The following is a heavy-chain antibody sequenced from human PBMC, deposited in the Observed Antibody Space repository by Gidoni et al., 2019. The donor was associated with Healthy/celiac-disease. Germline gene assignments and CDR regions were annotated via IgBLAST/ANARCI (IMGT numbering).Heavy chain of an antibody. D-gene: IGHD5-12*01. CDR3: ASAGYSGYDSLLNFDY. V-gene: IGHV3-11*01. CDR2: ISSSGSTI. J-gene: IGHJ4*02. CDR1: GFTFSAYY. Sequence: QVQLVASGGGLVKPGGSLRLSCAASGFTFSAYYMSWIRQAPGKGLEWVSYISSSGSTIYYADSVKGRFTISRDNAKNSLYLQMNSLRAEDTAVYYCASAGYSGYDSLLNFDYWGQGTLVTVSS.